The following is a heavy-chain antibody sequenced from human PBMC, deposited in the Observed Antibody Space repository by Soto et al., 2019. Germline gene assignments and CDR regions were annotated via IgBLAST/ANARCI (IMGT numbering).Heavy chain of an antibody. CDR1: GYSFTSYW. Sequence: GESLKISCKGSGYSFTSYWISWVRQMPGKGLEWMGRIDPSDSYTNYSPSFQGHVTISADKSISTAYLQWSSLKASDTAMYYCARHRTCSSTSCSYYYYGMDVWGQGTTVTVS. D-gene: IGHD2-2*01. J-gene: IGHJ6*02. CDR3: ARHRTCSSTSCSYYYYGMDV. CDR2: IDPSDSYT. V-gene: IGHV5-10-1*01.